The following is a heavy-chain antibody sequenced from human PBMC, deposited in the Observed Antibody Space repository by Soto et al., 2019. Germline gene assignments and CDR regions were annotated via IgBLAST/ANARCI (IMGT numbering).Heavy chain of an antibody. CDR1: GCSIISNYL. CDR3: ASRDNVGYYEY. V-gene: IGHV4-38-2*01. CDR2: SYHSVTT. D-gene: IGHD2-15*01. J-gene: IGHJ4*02. Sequence: PSETLSLTCAVSGCSIISNYLCCCIRQSPGERLVWIAISYHSVTTYYNPSLESRVIISGDTSENRFDLRLTSVTAADSAVYYCASRDNVGYYEYFGQGTLVTVSS.